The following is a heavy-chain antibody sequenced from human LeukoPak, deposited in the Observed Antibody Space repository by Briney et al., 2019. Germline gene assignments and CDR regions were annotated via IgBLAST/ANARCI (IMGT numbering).Heavy chain of an antibody. J-gene: IGHJ4*02. CDR2: INQDGSGK. CDR3: ARDADHGALDY. V-gene: IGHV3-7*01. Sequence: GGSLRLSCAASGLTFSGGWMSWGRQAPGKGLEWVADINQDGSGKYYVDSVKGRFTVSRDNAKNSLYLQMNSLRAEDTAVYYCARDADHGALDYWGQGTPVTVSS. CDR1: GLTFSGGW. D-gene: IGHD4-17*01.